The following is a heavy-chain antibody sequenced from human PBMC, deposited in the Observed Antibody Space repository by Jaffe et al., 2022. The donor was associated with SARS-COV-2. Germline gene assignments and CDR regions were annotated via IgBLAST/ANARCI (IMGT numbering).Heavy chain of an antibody. CDR1: GFTFSSFA. J-gene: IGHJ4*02. CDR2: VTGSGTTT. Sequence: EVQLVESGGGLVQPGGSLRLSCAASGFTFSSFAMTWVRQAPGKGPEWVSAVTGSGTTTHYADSVKGRFTISRDNSKNTLHLQMNSLRAEDTAVYYCAKGDADLSIDYWGQGTLVTVSS. V-gene: IGHV3-23*04. CDR3: AKGDADLSIDY. D-gene: IGHD4-17*01.